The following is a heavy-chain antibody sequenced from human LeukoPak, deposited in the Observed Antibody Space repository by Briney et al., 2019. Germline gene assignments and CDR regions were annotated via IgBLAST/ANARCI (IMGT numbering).Heavy chain of an antibody. J-gene: IGHJ6*02. D-gene: IGHD6-13*01. CDR2: ISAYNGNT. Sequence: ASVRVTCKASGYTFTSYGISWVRQAPGQGLEWMGWISAYNGNTNYAQKLQGRVTMTTDTSTSTAYMELRSLRSDDTAVYYCARGGIAAAGTEWEAYYYYGMDVWGQGTTVTVSS. CDR1: GYTFTSYG. CDR3: ARGGIAAAGTEWEAYYYYGMDV. V-gene: IGHV1-18*01.